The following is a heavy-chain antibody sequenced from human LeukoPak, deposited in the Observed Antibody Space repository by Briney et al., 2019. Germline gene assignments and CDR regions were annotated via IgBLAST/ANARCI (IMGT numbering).Heavy chain of an antibody. CDR3: ARTPGNIVGLDY. CDR1: GFSLSTSGMR. V-gene: IGHV2-70*04. D-gene: IGHD3-16*02. CDR2: IDWDDDK. Sequence: SGPALVKPTQTLTLTCTFSGFSLSTSGMRVSWIRQPPGKALEWLARIDWDDDKFYSTSLKTRLTISKDTSKNQVVLTMTNMDPVDTATYYCARTPGNIVGLDYWGQGTLVTFSS. J-gene: IGHJ4*02.